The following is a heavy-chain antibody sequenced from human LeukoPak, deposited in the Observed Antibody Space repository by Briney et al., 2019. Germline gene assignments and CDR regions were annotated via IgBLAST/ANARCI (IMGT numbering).Heavy chain of an antibody. D-gene: IGHD6-13*01. V-gene: IGHV3-33*01. J-gene: IGHJ3*02. CDR1: GFTFSSYG. Sequence: GRSLRLSCAASGFTFSSYGMHWVRQATGKGLEWVGVIWYDGSNKYYAAAVKGRFTISRDNSKNTLYLQMNSLRAEDTAVYYCASRQTLSSSWYAFDIWGQGTMVTVSS. CDR3: ASRQTLSSSWYAFDI. CDR2: IWYDGSNK.